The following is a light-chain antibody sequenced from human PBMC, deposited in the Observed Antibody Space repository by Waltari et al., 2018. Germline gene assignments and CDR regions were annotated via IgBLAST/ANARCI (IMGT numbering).Light chain of an antibody. V-gene: IGKV3-15*01. J-gene: IGKJ2*01. CDR1: QSVTTN. Sequence: EIVMAQSPASLSVSPGERAIFSCRASQSVTTNVAWYQQQPGQPPRLLISGASTRATDIPARFSGSGSGTEFTLTITSPQSEDVGVYYCHQYNDGPPFNFGQGTKLEIK. CDR2: GAS. CDR3: HQYNDGPPFN.